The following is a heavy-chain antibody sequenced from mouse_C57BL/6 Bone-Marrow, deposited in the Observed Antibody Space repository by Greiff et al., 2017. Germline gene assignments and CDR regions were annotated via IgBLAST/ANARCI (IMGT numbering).Heavy chain of an antibody. CDR2: ISNGGGCT. CDR3: AREGRWFPWFAY. Sequence: EVKLEESGGGLVQPGGSLKLSCAASGFTFSDYYMYWVRQTPEKRLEWVAYISNGGGCTYYPDTVKGRFTISRDNAKNTLYLQMSRLKSEDTAMYYCAREGRWFPWFAYWGQGTLVTVSA. CDR1: GFTFSDYY. D-gene: IGHD2-3*01. V-gene: IGHV5-12*01. J-gene: IGHJ3*01.